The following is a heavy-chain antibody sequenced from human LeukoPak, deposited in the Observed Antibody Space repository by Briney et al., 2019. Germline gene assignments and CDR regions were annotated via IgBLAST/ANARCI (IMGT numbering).Heavy chain of an antibody. J-gene: IGHJ3*02. CDR1: GFTFSDYY. CDR2: ISSSGSTI. CDR3: ARERHCSGGSCYSRDAFDI. V-gene: IGHV3-11*01. D-gene: IGHD2-15*01. Sequence: PGGSLRLSCAASGFTFSDYYMSWIRQAPGKGLEWVSYISSSGSTIYYADSVKGRFTISRDNAKNSLYLQMNSLRAEDTAVYYCARERHCSGGSCYSRDAFDIWGQGTMVTASS.